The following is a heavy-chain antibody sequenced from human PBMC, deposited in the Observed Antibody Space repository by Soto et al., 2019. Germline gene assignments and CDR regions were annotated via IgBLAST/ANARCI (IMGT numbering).Heavy chain of an antibody. CDR1: GGSFSGYY. Sequence: PSETLSLTCAVYGGSFSGYYWSWIRQPPGKGLEWIGEINHSGSTNYNPSLKSRVTISVDTSKNQFSLKLSSATAADTAVYYCARRTPTVTTKFTLYGRRPRVDVWGQGTTVTVSS. CDR2: INHSGST. CDR3: ARRTPTVTTKFTLYGRRPRVDV. D-gene: IGHD4-4*01. V-gene: IGHV4-34*01. J-gene: IGHJ6*02.